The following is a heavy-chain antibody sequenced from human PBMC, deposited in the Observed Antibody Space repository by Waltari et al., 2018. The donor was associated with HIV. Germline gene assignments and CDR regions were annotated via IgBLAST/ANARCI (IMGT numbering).Heavy chain of an antibody. D-gene: IGHD3-10*01. J-gene: IGHJ2*01. Sequence: EVQLVESGGGLVQPGGSLRLSCAASGFTFSSYWMSWVGQAPGKGLEWVANIKQDGSEKYYVDSVKGRFTISRDNAKNSLYLQMNSLRAEDTAVYYCARDRSGSSPHWYFDLWGRGTLVTVSS. CDR1: GFTFSSYW. CDR2: IKQDGSEK. CDR3: ARDRSGSSPHWYFDL. V-gene: IGHV3-7*01.